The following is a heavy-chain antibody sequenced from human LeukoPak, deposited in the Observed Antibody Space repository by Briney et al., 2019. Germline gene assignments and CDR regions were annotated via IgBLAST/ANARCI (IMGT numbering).Heavy chain of an antibody. D-gene: IGHD3-22*01. V-gene: IGHV4-34*01. Sequence: SETLSLTCAVSGGSFSGYYWSWIRQPPGKGLEWIGEINHSGSTNYNPSLKSRVTISVDTSKNQFSLKLSSVTAADTSVYYCARHRYYYDKSAFSFDSWGQGTLVTVSS. J-gene: IGHJ4*02. CDR3: ARHRYYYDKSAFSFDS. CDR1: GGSFSGYY. CDR2: INHSGST.